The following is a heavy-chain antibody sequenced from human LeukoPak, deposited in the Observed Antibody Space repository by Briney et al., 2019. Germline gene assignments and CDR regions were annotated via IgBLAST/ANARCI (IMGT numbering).Heavy chain of an antibody. CDR1: GGSISSYY. Sequence: SETLSLTCTVSGGSISSYYWSWIRQPPGKGLEWIGYIYYSGSTNYNPSLKSRVTISVDTSKNQFSLKLSSVTAADTAVYYCASTMVRGRGGGFDYWGQGTLVTVSS. CDR3: ASTMVRGRGGGFDY. CDR2: IYYSGST. V-gene: IGHV4-59*01. D-gene: IGHD3-10*01. J-gene: IGHJ4*02.